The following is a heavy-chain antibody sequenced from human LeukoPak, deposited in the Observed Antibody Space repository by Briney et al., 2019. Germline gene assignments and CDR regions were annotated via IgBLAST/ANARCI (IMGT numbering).Heavy chain of an antibody. CDR2: ISSSSGTI. V-gene: IGHV3-48*01. CDR3: VRDCINLGLSGGFDL. CDR1: GFTFSSYS. D-gene: IGHD3-10*01. Sequence: PGGSLRLSCAASGFTFSSYSMDWVRQAPGKGLEWISFISSSSGTIYYAGSVKGRFTISRENAKNSLYLQMNSLRAGDTAVYYCVRDCINLGLSGGFDLWGRGILVTVSS. J-gene: IGHJ2*01.